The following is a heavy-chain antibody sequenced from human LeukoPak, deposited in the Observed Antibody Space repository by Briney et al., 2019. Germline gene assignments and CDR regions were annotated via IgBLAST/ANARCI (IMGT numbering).Heavy chain of an antibody. Sequence: GGSLRLSCAASGFTFSSDWMSWVRQAPGKGLEWVANIKQDGSEKYYVDSVKGRFTISRDNAKDSLYLQMNSLRAEDTAVYYCARDAGGYSTFDYWGQGTLVTVSS. J-gene: IGHJ4*02. D-gene: IGHD3-3*01. V-gene: IGHV3-7*01. CDR1: GFTFSSDW. CDR3: ARDAGGYSTFDY. CDR2: IKQDGSEK.